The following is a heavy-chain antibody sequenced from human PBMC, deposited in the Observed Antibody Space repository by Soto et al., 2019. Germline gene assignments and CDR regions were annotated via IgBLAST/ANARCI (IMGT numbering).Heavy chain of an antibody. CDR2: ISSSSSTI. CDR3: ARDIVVVPAAKFPYYYYGMDV. CDR1: GFTFSSYS. D-gene: IGHD2-2*01. J-gene: IGHJ6*02. Sequence: EVQLVESGGGLVQPGGSLRLSCAASGFTFSSYSMNWVRQAPGKGLEWVSYISSSSSTIYYADSVKGRFTISRDNAKNSLYLQMDSLRDEDTAVYYCARDIVVVPAAKFPYYYYGMDVWGQGTTVTVSS. V-gene: IGHV3-48*02.